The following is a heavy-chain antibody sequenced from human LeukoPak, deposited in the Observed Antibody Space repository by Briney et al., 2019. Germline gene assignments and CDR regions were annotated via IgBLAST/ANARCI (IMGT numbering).Heavy chain of an antibody. V-gene: IGHV4-4*02. D-gene: IGHD3-3*01. Sequence: SETLSLTCGVSGGSVIDTNWWTWVRQPPGKGLEWIGEVHLDGRTNYNPSLESRLTMSVDVSENQVSLKLTSVTAADTAVYYCAREGGFYRPLDYSGQGTLVTVSS. CDR3: AREGGFYRPLDY. J-gene: IGHJ4*02. CDR2: VHLDGRT. CDR1: GGSVIDTNW.